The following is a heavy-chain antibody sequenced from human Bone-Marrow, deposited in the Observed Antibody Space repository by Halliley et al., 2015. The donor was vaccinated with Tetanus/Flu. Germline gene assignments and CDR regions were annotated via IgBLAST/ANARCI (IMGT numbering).Heavy chain of an antibody. D-gene: IGHD5-18*01. V-gene: IGHV3-7*03. CDR3: ARGTTWTQLWSDSYYFDN. Sequence: EESENCYVDSVRGLFTVSRDNAKNSLYLQMNSLTVEDTAVYFCARGTTWTQLWSDSYYFDNWGQGTLVTVSS. J-gene: IGHJ4*02. CDR2: EESEN.